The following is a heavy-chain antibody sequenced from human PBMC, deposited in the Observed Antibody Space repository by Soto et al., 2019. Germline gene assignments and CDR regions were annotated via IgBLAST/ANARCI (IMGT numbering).Heavy chain of an antibody. V-gene: IGHV3-23*01. CDR2: INAIGGST. D-gene: IGHD1-1*01. CDR3: ARGERGVLDI. J-gene: IGHJ3*02. Sequence: EVQLLESGGGLAQPGGSLRLSCVVSGLPVSSYGMSWVRQAPGKGLEWVSGINAIGGSTYYADSVKGRFTISRDSSENTLYLQMNSLRVEDTAVYFCARGERGVLDIWGQGTMVTVSS. CDR1: GLPVSSYG.